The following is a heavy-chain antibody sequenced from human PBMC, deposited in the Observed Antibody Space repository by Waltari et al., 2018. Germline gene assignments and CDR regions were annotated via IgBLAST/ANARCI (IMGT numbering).Heavy chain of an antibody. J-gene: IGHJ4*02. D-gene: IGHD5-18*01. V-gene: IGHV3-23*01. CDR2: ICGSGGST. CDR3: AKDKKGVTAMVPDY. Sequence: EVQLLESGGGLVQPGGSLRLSCAASGFTFSSYAMSWVRQAPGKGLEWVSAICGSGGSTYDADSVKGRFTISRDNSKNTLYLQMNSLRAEDTAVYYCAKDKKGVTAMVPDYWGQGTLVTVSS. CDR1: GFTFSSYA.